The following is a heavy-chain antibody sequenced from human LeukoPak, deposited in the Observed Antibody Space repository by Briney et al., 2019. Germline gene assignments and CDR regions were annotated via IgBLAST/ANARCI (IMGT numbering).Heavy chain of an antibody. CDR2: INPNSGGT. J-gene: IGHJ3*02. V-gene: IGHV1-2*02. CDR1: GYTFTGYY. CDR3: ARRWLLYVRRAFDI. Sequence: ASVKVSCKASGYTFTGYYMHWVRQAPGQGLEWMGWINPNSGGTNYAQKFQGRVTMTRDTSISTAYMELSRLRSDDTAVYYCARRWLLYVRRAFDIWGQGTMVTVSS. D-gene: IGHD3-9*01.